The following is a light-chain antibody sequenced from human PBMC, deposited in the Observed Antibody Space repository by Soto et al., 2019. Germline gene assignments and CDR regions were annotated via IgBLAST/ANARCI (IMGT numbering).Light chain of an antibody. Sequence: SYELTQPPSVSVSPGHTASISCSGDKLGNNYVCWYQQKPGQSPVLVIFEDNNRPSEIPERFSGSNSGNTATLTIGGTQAMDEADYYCQAWDSSGAAVFGTGTKLTVL. V-gene: IGLV3-1*01. CDR2: EDN. CDR3: QAWDSSGAAV. J-gene: IGLJ1*01. CDR1: KLGNNY.